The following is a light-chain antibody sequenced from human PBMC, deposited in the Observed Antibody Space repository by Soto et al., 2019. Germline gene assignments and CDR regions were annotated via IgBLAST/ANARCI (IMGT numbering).Light chain of an antibody. CDR3: CSYAGRYTLFYV. CDR1: SSDVGGYNS. CDR2: DVT. V-gene: IGLV2-11*01. J-gene: IGLJ1*01. Sequence: QSALTQPRSVSGSPGQSVTISCPGTSSDVGGYNSVSWYQQHPGKAPKLIIYDVTKRPSGVPDRFSGSKSGNTASLTISGLQAEDEADYYCCSYAGRYTLFYVFGSGTKVTVL.